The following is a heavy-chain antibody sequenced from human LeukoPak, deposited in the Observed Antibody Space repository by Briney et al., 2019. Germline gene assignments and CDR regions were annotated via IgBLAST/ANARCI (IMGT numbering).Heavy chain of an antibody. CDR2: ISAYSGDT. D-gene: IGHD4-17*01. CDR1: GYTFTSYG. J-gene: IGHJ4*02. Sequence: GASVKVSCKASGYTFTSYGISWVRQAPGQGLEWMGWISAYSGDTNYAQKLQGRLTMTTDTSLSTAYLELRSLTSDDTAVYYCARAPSFGDYGGDYWGQGTLVTVSS. CDR3: ARAPSFGDYGGDY. V-gene: IGHV1-18*01.